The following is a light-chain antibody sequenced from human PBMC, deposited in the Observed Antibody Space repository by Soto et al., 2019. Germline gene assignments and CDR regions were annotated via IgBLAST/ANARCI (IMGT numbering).Light chain of an antibody. V-gene: IGKV1-5*01. CDR1: QTISTW. J-gene: IGKJ1*01. CDR3: QQYTNTNNPWM. CDR2: DAS. Sequence: DIQLTQSPPTLSASVGDRVTITCRTSQTISTWMAWYQQKPGKAPKLLVYDASTLQSGVASRFSGSGSGTEFTLIISGLQPDDSATYYCQQYTNTNNPWMFGQRTKVDIK.